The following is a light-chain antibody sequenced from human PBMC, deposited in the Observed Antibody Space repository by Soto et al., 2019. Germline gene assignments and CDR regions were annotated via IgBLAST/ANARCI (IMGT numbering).Light chain of an antibody. CDR2: AAS. V-gene: IGKV1-9*01. J-gene: IGKJ3*01. CDR3: QQLNSYPL. Sequence: DIQLTQSPSFLSASVGDRVTITCRASQGISSYLAWYQQKQGKAPKLLIYAASTLQSGVPSRFSGSGSGTEFTLTTSSLQPEDFATYYCQQLNSYPLFGPGTKVDIK. CDR1: QGISSY.